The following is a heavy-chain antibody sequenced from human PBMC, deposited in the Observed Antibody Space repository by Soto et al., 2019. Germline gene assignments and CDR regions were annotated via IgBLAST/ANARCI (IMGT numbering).Heavy chain of an antibody. CDR1: GFTFSSYA. J-gene: IGHJ4*02. CDR3: AKETYLTYYYDSSGSTHFDY. D-gene: IGHD3-22*01. V-gene: IGHV3-23*01. CDR2: ISGSGGST. Sequence: GGSLRLSCAASGFTFSSYAMSWVRQAPGKGLEWVSAISGSGGSTYYADSVKGRFTISRDNSKNTLYLQMNSLRAEDTAVYYCAKETYLTYYYDSSGSTHFDYWGQRTLVTVSS.